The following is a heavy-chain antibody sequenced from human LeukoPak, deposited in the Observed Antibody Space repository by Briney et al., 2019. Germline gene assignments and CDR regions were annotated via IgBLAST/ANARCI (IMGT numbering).Heavy chain of an antibody. CDR1: GFTFSSYW. D-gene: IGHD3-10*01. J-gene: IGHJ3*02. V-gene: IGHV3-74*01. CDR3: ARDREAGAFDI. Sequence: GGSLRLSCAASGFTFSSYWMHWVRQAPGKGLVWVARINTNGSPTQYADSVKGRFTISRDNAKTTLYLQMNSLRDEDTAVYYCARDREAGAFDIWGQGTMVTVSS. CDR2: INTNGSPT.